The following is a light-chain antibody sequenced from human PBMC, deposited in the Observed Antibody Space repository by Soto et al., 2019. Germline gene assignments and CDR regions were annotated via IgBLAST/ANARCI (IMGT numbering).Light chain of an antibody. V-gene: IGKV2-28*01. CDR1: QSLLHSNGYNY. CDR3: MQALQTPLT. CDR2: LGS. J-gene: IGKJ4*01. Sequence: DIVMTQSPLSLPVTPGEPASISCRSSQSLLHSNGYNYLDWYLQKPGQSPQLLIYLGSNRASGVPDRFIGSGSGTYFTLKISRVEAEDVGVYYCMQALQTPLTFGGGTKVEIK.